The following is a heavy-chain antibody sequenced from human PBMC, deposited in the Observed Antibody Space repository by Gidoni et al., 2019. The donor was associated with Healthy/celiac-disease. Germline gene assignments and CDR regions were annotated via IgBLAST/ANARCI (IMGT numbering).Heavy chain of an antibody. J-gene: IGHJ4*02. CDR1: GGSFSGYY. V-gene: IGHV4-34*01. D-gene: IGHD2-21*02. Sequence: QVQLQQWGAGLLKPSETLSLTCAVYGGSFSGYYWSWIRQPPGKGLEWIGEINHSGSTNYNPSLKSRVTISGDTSKNQFSLKLSSVTAADTAVYYCARKGDDPFDYWGQGTLVTVSS. CDR3: ARKGDDPFDY. CDR2: INHSGST.